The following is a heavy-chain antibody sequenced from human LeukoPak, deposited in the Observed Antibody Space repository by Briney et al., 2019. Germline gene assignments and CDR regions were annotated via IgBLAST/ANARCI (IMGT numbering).Heavy chain of an antibody. D-gene: IGHD4-17*01. CDR3: ARQRMTTVTTLPFDS. J-gene: IGHJ4*02. CDR1: GASIRSSY. V-gene: IGHV2-70*11. CDR2: IDWDDDK. Sequence: TLSLTCTVSGASIRSSYWSWLRQPPGKALEWLARIDWDDDKYYSTSLKTRLTISKDTSKNQVVLTMTNMDPVDTATYYCARQRMTTVTTLPFDSWGQGILVTVSS.